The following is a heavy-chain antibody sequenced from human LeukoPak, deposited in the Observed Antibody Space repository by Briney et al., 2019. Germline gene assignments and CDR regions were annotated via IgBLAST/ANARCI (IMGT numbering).Heavy chain of an antibody. D-gene: IGHD3-16*02. Sequence: PSETLSLTCAVYGGSFSGYYWSWIRQPPGKGLEWIGEINHSGSTNYNPSLKSRVTISVDTSKNQFSLKLSSVTAADTAVYYCARGSVYVWGSYRTENNWFDPWGQGTLVTVSS. CDR2: INHSGST. V-gene: IGHV4-34*01. CDR1: GGSFSGYY. CDR3: ARGSVYVWGSYRTENNWFDP. J-gene: IGHJ5*02.